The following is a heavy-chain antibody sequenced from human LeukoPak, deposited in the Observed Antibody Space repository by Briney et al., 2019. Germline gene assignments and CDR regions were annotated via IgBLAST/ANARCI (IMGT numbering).Heavy chain of an antibody. CDR2: IIPIFGTA. V-gene: IGHV1-69*06. Sequence: SVKVSCKASGGTSSSYAISWVRQAPGQGLEWMGGIIPIFGTANYAQKFQGRVTITADKSTSTAYMELSSLRSEDTAVYYCARGAAYYYDSSGHFDYWGQGTLVTVSS. J-gene: IGHJ4*02. CDR1: GGTSSSYA. CDR3: ARGAAYYYDSSGHFDY. D-gene: IGHD3-22*01.